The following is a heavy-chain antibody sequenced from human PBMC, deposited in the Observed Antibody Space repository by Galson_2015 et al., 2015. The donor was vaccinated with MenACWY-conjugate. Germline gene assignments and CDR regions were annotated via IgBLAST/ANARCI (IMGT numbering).Heavy chain of an antibody. V-gene: IGHV3-74*01. CDR3: ARDPERGDGHVLDY. CDR1: GFTFSSYW. D-gene: IGHD5-24*01. Sequence: SLRLSCAASGFTFSSYWMYWVRQAPGKGLVWVAHINRDGSSTSYADSVKGRFTISRDNAKNMLYLQMNSLRAEDTAVYYCARDPERGDGHVLDYWGQGTLVTVSS. CDR2: INRDGSST. J-gene: IGHJ4*02.